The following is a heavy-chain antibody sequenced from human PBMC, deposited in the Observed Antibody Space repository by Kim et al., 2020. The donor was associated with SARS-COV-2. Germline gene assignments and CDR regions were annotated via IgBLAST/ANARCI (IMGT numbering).Heavy chain of an antibody. V-gene: IGHV3-23*01. J-gene: IGHJ6*02. Sequence: GGSLRLSCAASGFTFSSYAMSWVRQAPGKGLEWVSAISGSGGSTYYADSVKGRFTISRDNSKNTLYLQMNSLRAEDTAVYYCAKFPRWVAWFALYGMDVWGQGTTVTVSS. D-gene: IGHD3-3*01. CDR3: AKFPRWVAWFALYGMDV. CDR1: GFTFSSYA. CDR2: ISGSGGST.